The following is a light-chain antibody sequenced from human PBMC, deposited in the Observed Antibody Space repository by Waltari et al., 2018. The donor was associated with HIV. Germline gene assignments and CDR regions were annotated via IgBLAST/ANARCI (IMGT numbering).Light chain of an antibody. CDR1: SSNIGSNT. CDR3: AAWDDSLNGYV. CDR2: GNN. V-gene: IGLV1-44*01. J-gene: IGLJ1*01. Sequence: QSVLTQPPSASGAPGQRVTISCSGRSSNIGSNTVNWYQQLPGTAPKLLIYGNNPRPSGVPDRFSGSKSGTSASLGISGLQSEDEADYYCAAWDDSLNGYVFGTGTKVTVL.